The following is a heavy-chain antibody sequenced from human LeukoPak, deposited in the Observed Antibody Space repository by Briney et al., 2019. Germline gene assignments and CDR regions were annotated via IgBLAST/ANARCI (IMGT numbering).Heavy chain of an antibody. J-gene: IGHJ4*02. V-gene: IGHV4-59*01. CDR3: ARLLPIAAAGGHYFDY. D-gene: IGHD6-13*01. CDR1: GGSITSYY. CDR2: IYYSGST. Sequence: SETLSLTCTVSGGSITSYYWSWIRQPPGKGLEWIGYIYYSGSTKYNPSLKSRVSISVDTSKNQFSLKLSSVTAADTAVYYCARLLPIAAAGGHYFDYWGQGTLVTVSS.